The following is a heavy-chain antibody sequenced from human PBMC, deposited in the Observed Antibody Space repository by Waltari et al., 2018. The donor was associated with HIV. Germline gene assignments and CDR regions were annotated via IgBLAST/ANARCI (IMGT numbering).Heavy chain of an antibody. CDR3: ARDGGVVVPSDY. D-gene: IGHD2-2*01. CDR1: GYTFTRYY. CDR2: INPSGGST. Sequence: QVQLVQSGAAVKKPGASVKVSCTASGYTFTRYYMHWVRQAPGQGLEWMGIINPSGGSTSYAQKFQGRVTLTRDTSTSTVYMELSSLRSEDTAVYYCARDGGVVVPSDYWGQGTLVTVSS. J-gene: IGHJ4*02. V-gene: IGHV1-46*01.